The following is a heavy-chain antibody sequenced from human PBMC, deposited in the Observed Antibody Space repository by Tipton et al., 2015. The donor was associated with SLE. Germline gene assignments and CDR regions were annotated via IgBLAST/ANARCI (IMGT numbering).Heavy chain of an antibody. CDR1: GGSISGCY. V-gene: IGHV4-59*01. Sequence: GLVKPSETLSLTCTVSGGSISGCYWSWIRQSPGEGLEWIGYVYSSGSTHYNPSLKSRVTISVDASKNQFSLRLTSVTAADTAVYYCARRHFDTSGYYRGAFDIWGQGTMVTVSS. CDR3: ARRHFDTSGYYRGAFDI. CDR2: VYSSGST. J-gene: IGHJ3*02. D-gene: IGHD3-22*01.